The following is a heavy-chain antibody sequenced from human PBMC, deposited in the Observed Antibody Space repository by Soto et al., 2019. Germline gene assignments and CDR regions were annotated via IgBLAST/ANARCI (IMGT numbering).Heavy chain of an antibody. D-gene: IGHD3-10*01. CDR1: GGSISSGGYS. CDR2: IYHSGST. Sequence: SETLSLTCAVSGGSISSGGYSWSWIRQPPGKGLEWIGYIYHSGSTYYNPSLKSRVTMSVDKSKNQFSLKLRSVTAADTAVYYCARGGITMLTYWGQGTLVTVSS. CDR3: ARGGITMLTY. V-gene: IGHV4-30-2*01. J-gene: IGHJ4*02.